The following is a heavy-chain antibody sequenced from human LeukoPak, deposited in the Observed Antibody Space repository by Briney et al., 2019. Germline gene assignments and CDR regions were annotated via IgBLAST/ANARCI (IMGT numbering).Heavy chain of an antibody. V-gene: IGHV3-20*01. CDR3: ARNRVSGLLWFGELSGNWFDP. CDR2: INWNGGST. CDR1: GFTFSSYA. J-gene: IGHJ5*02. D-gene: IGHD3-10*01. Sequence: GGSLRLSCAASGFTFSSYAMSWVRQAPGKGLEWVSGINWNGGSTGYADSVKGRFTISRDNAKNSLYLQMNSLRAEDTALYHCARNRVSGLLWFGELSGNWFDPWGQGTLVTVSS.